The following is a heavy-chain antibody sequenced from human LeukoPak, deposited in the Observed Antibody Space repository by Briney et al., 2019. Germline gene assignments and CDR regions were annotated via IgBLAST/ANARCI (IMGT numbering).Heavy chain of an antibody. D-gene: IGHD2-21*01. J-gene: IGHJ4*02. Sequence: GSLRLSCAASGFTFSSYSMNWVRQPPGKGLEWIGQVHHSGGTSYNPSLRSRVTISIDKSENQFSLKLNSVTAADTAVYYCARHGGHYQSDDWGQGTLVTVSS. CDR2: VHHSGGT. V-gene: IGHV4-4*02. CDR3: ARHGGHYQSDD. CDR1: GFTFSSYSM.